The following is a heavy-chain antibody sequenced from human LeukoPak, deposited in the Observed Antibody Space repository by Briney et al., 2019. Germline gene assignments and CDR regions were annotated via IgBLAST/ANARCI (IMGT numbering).Heavy chain of an antibody. V-gene: IGHV1-2*02. J-gene: IGHJ4*02. D-gene: IGHD6-6*01. CDR3: ARYGDSSSSGFDY. CDR2: ISPNSGGT. Sequence: ASVKVSCKASGYTFTGYYMHWVRQAPGQGLEWRGWISPNSGGTKNAQKFQGRVTMTRDTSISTAYMELSSLRSDDTAVYYCARYGDSSSSGFDYWGQGTLVTVSS. CDR1: GYTFTGYY.